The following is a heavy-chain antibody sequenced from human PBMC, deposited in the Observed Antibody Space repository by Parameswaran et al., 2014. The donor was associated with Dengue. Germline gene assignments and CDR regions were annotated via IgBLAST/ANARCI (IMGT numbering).Heavy chain of an antibody. D-gene: IGHD4-23*01. Sequence: VRQAPGKGLEWVAVISYDGSNKYYADSVKGRFTISRDNSKNTLYLQMNSLRAEDTAVYYCARVGLGGNYYFDYWGQGTLVTVSS. CDR2: ISYDGSNK. V-gene: IGHV3-30-3*01. CDR3: ARVGLGGNYYFDY. J-gene: IGHJ4*02.